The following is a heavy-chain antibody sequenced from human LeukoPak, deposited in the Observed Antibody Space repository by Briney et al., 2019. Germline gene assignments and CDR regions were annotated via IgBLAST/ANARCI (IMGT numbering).Heavy chain of an antibody. J-gene: IGHJ4*02. Sequence: GRSLRLSCAASGFTFDDYAMHWVRQAPGKGLEWVSGISWNSGSIGYADSVKGGFTISRDNAKNSLYLQMNSLRAEDTALYYCAKDISDSSGYYWYYFDYWGQGTLVTVSS. CDR2: ISWNSGSI. CDR1: GFTFDDYA. V-gene: IGHV3-9*01. D-gene: IGHD3-22*01. CDR3: AKDISDSSGYYWYYFDY.